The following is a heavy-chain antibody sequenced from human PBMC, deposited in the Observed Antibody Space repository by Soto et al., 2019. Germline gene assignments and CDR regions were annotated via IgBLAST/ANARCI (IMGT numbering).Heavy chain of an antibody. V-gene: IGHV3-30*04. CDR3: ARGDRENTAVVIGVRPGEYGVDV. CDR2: ISYNGGNR. J-gene: IGHJ6*02. CDR1: GFTFSNYA. D-gene: IGHD2-21*01. Sequence: QVQLVESGGGVVQPGRSLRLSCAASGFTFSNYAMHWVRQAPGKGLECVAVISYNGGNRFYRDYVKGRFTISRDNSKNTIHLQKGSLGYEDAAVYYCARGDRENTAVVIGVRPGEYGVDVWGQGTTVTVSS.